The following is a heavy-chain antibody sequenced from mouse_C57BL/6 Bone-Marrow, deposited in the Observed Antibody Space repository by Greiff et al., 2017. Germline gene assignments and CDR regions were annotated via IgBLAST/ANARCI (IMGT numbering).Heavy chain of an antibody. CDR3: ARQDY. V-gene: IGHV5-6*01. CDR2: ISSGGSYT. J-gene: IGHJ2*01. Sequence: EVKLVESGGDLVKPGGSLKLSCAASGFTFSSYGMSWVRQTPDKRLEWVATISSGGSYTYYPDSVKGRFTISRDNAKNTLYLQMSSLKSEDTAMYDCARQDYWGQGTTLTVSS. CDR1: GFTFSSYG.